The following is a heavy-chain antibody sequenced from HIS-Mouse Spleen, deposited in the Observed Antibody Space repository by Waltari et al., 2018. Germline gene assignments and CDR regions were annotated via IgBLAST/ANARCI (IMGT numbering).Heavy chain of an antibody. CDR3: ERARWGLGPDAFDI. CDR2: IYYSGST. J-gene: IGHJ3*02. Sequence: QVQLQESGPGLVKPSQTLSLTCTVSGGSISSGGYYWSWIRQHPGKGLEWIGYIYYSGSTYYNPSLKSRVTISVDTSKNQFSLKLSSVTAADTAVYYCERARWGLGPDAFDIWGQGTMVTVSS. D-gene: IGHD7-27*01. V-gene: IGHV4-31*03. CDR1: GGSISSGGYY.